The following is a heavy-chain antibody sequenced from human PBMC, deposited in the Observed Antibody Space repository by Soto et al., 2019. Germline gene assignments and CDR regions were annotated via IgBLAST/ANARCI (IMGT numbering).Heavy chain of an antibody. CDR2: IYSGGSS. D-gene: IGHD2-15*01. Sequence: GGSLRLSCTTSGFTVSSSHMTWVRQAPGKGLEWVSVIYSGGSSYYAVSVQGRFTISRDNSKNTVYLQMNSLRGEDTAMYYCARLGPYVLESYSFSYNRFDSWGQGTQVTVYS. J-gene: IGHJ5*01. V-gene: IGHV3-53*01. CDR3: ARLGPYVLESYSFSYNRFDS. CDR1: GFTVSSSH.